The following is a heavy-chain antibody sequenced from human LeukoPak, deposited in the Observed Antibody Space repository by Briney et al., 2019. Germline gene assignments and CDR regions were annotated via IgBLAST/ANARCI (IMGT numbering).Heavy chain of an antibody. J-gene: IGHJ5*02. V-gene: IGHV1-69*06. CDR3: ARSDLGGYCSSTSCYLGFDP. CDR1: GGTFSSYA. CDR2: IIPIFGTA. D-gene: IGHD2-2*01. Sequence: GASVKVSCKASGGTFSSYAISWGRQGPGQGLEWMGGIIPIFGTANYAQKFQGRVTITADKSTSTAYMELSSLRSEDTAVYYCARSDLGGYCSSTSCYLGFDPWGQGTLVTVSS.